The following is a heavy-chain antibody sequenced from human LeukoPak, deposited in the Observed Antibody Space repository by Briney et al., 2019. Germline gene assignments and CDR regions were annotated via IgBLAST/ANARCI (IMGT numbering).Heavy chain of an antibody. V-gene: IGHV1-24*01. J-gene: IGHJ4*02. CDR1: GYTLTELS. Sequence: ASVKVSCKVSGYTLTELSMHWVRQAPGKGLEWMGGLDPEDGETINAQKFQGRVTMTEGTSTDTAYMELSSLRSEDTAVYYCATDWGNSGSYYELDYWGQGTLVTVSS. CDR2: LDPEDGET. D-gene: IGHD1-26*01. CDR3: ATDWGNSGSYYELDY.